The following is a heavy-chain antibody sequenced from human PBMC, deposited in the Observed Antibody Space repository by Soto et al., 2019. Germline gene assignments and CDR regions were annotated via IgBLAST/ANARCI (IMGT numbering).Heavy chain of an antibody. Sequence: QITLKESGPTLVKPTQTLTLTCTLSGFSLSTSGVGVGWIRKPPGKALEWLALIYWVDDKRYSPSLKSRLTVTKDTSKNQVAMTMTNMDPVDTATYYCARSSGRFRSFDCWGQGTLVTVSS. D-gene: IGHD1-26*01. V-gene: IGHV2-5*02. CDR1: GFSLSTSGVG. CDR3: ARSSGRFRSFDC. J-gene: IGHJ4*02. CDR2: IYWVDDK.